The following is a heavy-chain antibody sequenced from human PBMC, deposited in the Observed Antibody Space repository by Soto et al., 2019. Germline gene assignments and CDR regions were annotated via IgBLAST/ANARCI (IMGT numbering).Heavy chain of an antibody. CDR3: ARDGGAAGGGACDI. CDR2: VDVGGGST. CDR1: GFTFSTHA. J-gene: IGHJ3*02. Sequence: EVQLLESGGGLVQPGGSLRLSCAASGFTFSTHAMIWVRQAPGKGLNWVSTVDVGGGSTYYTDSVKGRFTVSRDNSKNTVYLQLAALTAEDTAIYFCARDGGAAGGGACDIWGQGTMVTVSS. V-gene: IGHV3-23*01. D-gene: IGHD3-10*01.